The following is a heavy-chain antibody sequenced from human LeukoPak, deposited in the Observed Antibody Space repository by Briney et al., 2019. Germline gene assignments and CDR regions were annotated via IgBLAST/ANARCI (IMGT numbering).Heavy chain of an antibody. J-gene: IGHJ4*02. CDR1: GDNISSHDAT. CDR3: DYYGAGSYGSVDF. Sequence: SQTLSLTCAISGDNISSHDATWNWIRQSPSRGLEWLGRTYYRTKWFTDYALSVRSRITINSDSSRNQFSLQLRSVTPEDTAFCARDYYGAGSYGSVDFWGQGTLVAVSS. CDR2: TYYRTKWFT. V-gene: IGHV6-1*01. D-gene: IGHD3-10*01.